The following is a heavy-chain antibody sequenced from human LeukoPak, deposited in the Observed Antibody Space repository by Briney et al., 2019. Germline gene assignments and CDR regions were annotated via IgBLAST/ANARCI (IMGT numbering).Heavy chain of an antibody. J-gene: IGHJ6*02. CDR3: ASSLRYYDILTGYYLYGMDV. V-gene: IGHV1-69*05. Sequence: ASVKVSCKASGGTFSSYAISWVRQAPGQGLEWMGEIIPIFGTANYAQKFQGRVTITTDESPSTAYMELSSLRSEDTAVYYCASSLRYYDILTGYYLYGMDVWGQGTTVTVSS. CDR1: GGTFSSYA. CDR2: IIPIFGTA. D-gene: IGHD3-9*01.